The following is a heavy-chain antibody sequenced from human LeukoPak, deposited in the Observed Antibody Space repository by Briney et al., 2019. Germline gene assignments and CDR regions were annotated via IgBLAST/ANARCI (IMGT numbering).Heavy chain of an antibody. CDR3: ARESSGLPGTREFDY. V-gene: IGHV1-3*01. J-gene: IGHJ4*02. Sequence: ASVKVSCKASGYIFTSYATHWVRQAPGQRLEWMGWINAGNGNTKYSLKFQGRVTITRDTSASTAYMELSSLRSEDTAVYYCARESSGLPGTREFDYWGQGTLVTVSS. CDR1: GYIFTSYA. CDR2: INAGNGNT. D-gene: IGHD6-13*01.